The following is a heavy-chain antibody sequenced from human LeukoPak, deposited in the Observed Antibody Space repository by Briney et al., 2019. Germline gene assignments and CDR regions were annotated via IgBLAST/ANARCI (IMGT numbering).Heavy chain of an antibody. V-gene: IGHV1-2*02. J-gene: IGHJ3*02. D-gene: IGHD3-22*01. Sequence: ASVKVSCKASGGTFSSYAISWVRQAPGQGLEWMGWINPNSGGTNYAQKFQGRVTMTRDTSISTAYMELSRLRSDDTAVYYCARVRDTMIVVADDAFDIWGQGTMVTVSS. CDR1: GGTFSSYA. CDR2: INPNSGGT. CDR3: ARVRDTMIVVADDAFDI.